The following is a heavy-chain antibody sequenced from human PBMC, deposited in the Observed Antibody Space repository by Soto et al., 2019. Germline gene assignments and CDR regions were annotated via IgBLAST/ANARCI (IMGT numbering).Heavy chain of an antibody. CDR3: AGHRNMGWSSTLYVWFDP. Sequence: GESLKISCKGSGYSFTSYWIGWVRQMPGKGLEWMGIIYPGDSDTRYSPSFQGQVTISADKSISTAYLQWSSLKASDTAMYYCAGHRNMGWSSTLYVWFDPWGQGTLVTVSS. J-gene: IGHJ5*02. V-gene: IGHV5-51*01. D-gene: IGHD2-2*01. CDR1: GYSFTSYW. CDR2: IYPGDSDT.